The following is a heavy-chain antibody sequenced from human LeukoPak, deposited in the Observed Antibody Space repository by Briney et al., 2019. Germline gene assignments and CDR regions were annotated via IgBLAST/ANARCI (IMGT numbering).Heavy chain of an antibody. CDR2: ISGSGDRT. Sequence: GSLRLSCAASGLTFNSYAMSWVRQAPREGLEWVSTISGSGDRTYYADSVKGRFTISRDNSKNTLYLEMSSLRADDTAVYYCAKGQVLASPSIRFDPWGQGTLVTVSS. V-gene: IGHV3-23*01. J-gene: IGHJ5*02. D-gene: IGHD2-8*02. CDR1: GLTFNSYA. CDR3: AKGQVLASPSIRFDP.